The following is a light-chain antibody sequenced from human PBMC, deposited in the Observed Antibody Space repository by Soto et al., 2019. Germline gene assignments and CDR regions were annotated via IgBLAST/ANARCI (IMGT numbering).Light chain of an antibody. CDR3: QSYDSSLSGSV. V-gene: IGLV1-40*01. CDR1: SSNIGAGYD. Sequence: QSVLTLPPSVSGAPGQRVTITCTGSSSNIGAGYDVHWYKQLPGTAPKLLIYGNSNRPSGVPDRFSGSKSGTSASLAITGLQAEDEADYYCQSYDSSLSGSVFGGGTKLTVL. J-gene: IGLJ2*01. CDR2: GNS.